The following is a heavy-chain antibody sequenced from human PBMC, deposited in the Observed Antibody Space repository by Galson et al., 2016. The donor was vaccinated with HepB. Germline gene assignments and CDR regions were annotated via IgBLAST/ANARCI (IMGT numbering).Heavy chain of an antibody. CDR2: ISSTSSYI. V-gene: IGHV3-21*01. CDR3: ARAGGSFGHPFDN. J-gene: IGHJ4*02. CDR1: GFTFSTYS. Sequence: SLRLSCAVSGFTFSTYSMNWVRQAPGKGLEWVSSISSTSSYIYYADSVKGRFTISRDNAKNSLYLQMSSLRAEDTAVYYCARAGGSFGHPFDNWGQGTLLTVSS. D-gene: IGHD3-10*01.